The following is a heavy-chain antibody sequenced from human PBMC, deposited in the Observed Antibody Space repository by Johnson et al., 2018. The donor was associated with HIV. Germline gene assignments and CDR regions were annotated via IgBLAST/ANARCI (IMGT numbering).Heavy chain of an antibody. V-gene: IGHV3-66*02. J-gene: IGHJ3*01. CDR2: IYGGDRT. D-gene: IGHD6-19*01. Sequence: VQLVESGGGLVQPGGSLRLSCATSGLSVSGTYMSWVRQAPGKGLEWVSVIYGGDRTYYADSVKGRFTISRDNSKTTLFLQMNSLRAEDTAVYYCAGATVSSLRAFDLWGQGTMVTVSS. CDR1: GLSVSGTY. CDR3: AGATVSSLRAFDL.